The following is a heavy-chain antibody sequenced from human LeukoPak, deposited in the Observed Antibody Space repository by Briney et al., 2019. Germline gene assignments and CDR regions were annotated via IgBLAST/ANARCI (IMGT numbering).Heavy chain of an antibody. CDR2: IYYSGST. Sequence: SETLSLTCTVSGGSISSYYWSWIRQPPGKGLEWIGYIYYSGSTDYNPSLKSRVTISVDTSKNQFSLKLSSVTAADTAVYYCARDRRDGYNYYFDYWGQGTLVTVSS. J-gene: IGHJ4*02. V-gene: IGHV4-59*01. CDR3: ARDRRDGYNYYFDY. D-gene: IGHD5-24*01. CDR1: GGSISSYY.